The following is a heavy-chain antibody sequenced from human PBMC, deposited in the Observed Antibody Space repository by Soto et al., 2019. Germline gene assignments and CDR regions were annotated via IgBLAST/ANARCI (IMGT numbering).Heavy chain of an antibody. CDR3: ASDRAAEDVFDI. D-gene: IGHD6-13*01. CDR1: GYTFTSYG. CDR2: ISAYTGNT. V-gene: IGHV1-18*04. Sequence: GASVKVSCKASGYTFTSYGISWVRQAPGQGLEWMGWISAYTGNTNYAQKLQGRVTMTTDTSTSTAYMELRSLRSDDTAVYYCASDRAAEDVFDIWGQGTRVTVSS. J-gene: IGHJ3*02.